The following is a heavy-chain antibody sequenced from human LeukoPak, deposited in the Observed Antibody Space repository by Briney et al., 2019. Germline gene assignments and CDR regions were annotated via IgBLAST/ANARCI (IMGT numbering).Heavy chain of an antibody. D-gene: IGHD2-15*01. CDR3: AGYCSGGSCYRAWGYYFDY. Sequence: GGSLRLSCAASGFTFSSYSMNWVRQAPGKGLEWVSSISSSSSYIYYADSVKGRFTISRDNAKNSLYLQMNSLRAEDTAVYYCAGYCSGGSCYRAWGYYFDYWGQGTLVTVSS. CDR2: ISSSSSYI. V-gene: IGHV3-21*01. J-gene: IGHJ4*02. CDR1: GFTFSSYS.